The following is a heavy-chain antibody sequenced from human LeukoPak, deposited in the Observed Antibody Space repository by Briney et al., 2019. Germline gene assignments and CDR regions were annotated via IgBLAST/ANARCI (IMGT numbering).Heavy chain of an antibody. D-gene: IGHD2-15*01. CDR2: ISYDGSNK. CDR1: GFTFSSYA. J-gene: IGHJ4*02. CDR3: ARAVVLDY. V-gene: IGHV3-30*04. Sequence: GGSLRLSCAASGFTFSSYAMHWVRQALGKGLEWVAVISYDGSNKYYADSVKGRFTISRDNSKNTLYLQMNSLRAEDTAVYYCARAVVLDYWGQGTLVTVSS.